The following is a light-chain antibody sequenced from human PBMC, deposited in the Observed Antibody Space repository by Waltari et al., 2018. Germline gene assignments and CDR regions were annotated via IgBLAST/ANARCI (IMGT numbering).Light chain of an antibody. J-gene: IGKJ1*01. CDR1: QSVGRY. V-gene: IGKV3-20*01. Sequence: ELVFTQSPGTLSLSPGERATLSCRASQSVGRYLAWYQKKPGQAPRLLIYDASTRATGIPDRFSGSGSGTDFSRTISRLESEDFAVYYCQKYVNLPATFGQGTKVEIK. CDR2: DAS. CDR3: QKYVNLPAT.